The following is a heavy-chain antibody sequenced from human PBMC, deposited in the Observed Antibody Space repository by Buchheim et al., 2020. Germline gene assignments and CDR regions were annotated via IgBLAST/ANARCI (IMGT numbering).Heavy chain of an antibody. J-gene: IGHJ4*02. CDR3: AKTPYNWNDVSSCDY. CDR1: GFTFSSYG. V-gene: IGHV3-30*18. CDR2: ISYDGSNK. D-gene: IGHD1-20*01. Sequence: QVQLVESGGGVVQPGRSLRLSCAASGFTFSSYGMHWVRQAPGKGLEWVAVISYDGSNKYYADSVKGRFTISRDNSKNTLYLQMNSLRAEDTAVYYCAKTPYNWNDVSSCDYWGQGTL.